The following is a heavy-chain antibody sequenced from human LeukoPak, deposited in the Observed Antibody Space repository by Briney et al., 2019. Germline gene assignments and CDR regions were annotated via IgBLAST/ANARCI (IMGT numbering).Heavy chain of an antibody. CDR1: GGSFSGYY. Sequence: SETLSLTCAVYGGSFSGYYWSWIRQPPGKGLEWIGEINHSGSTNYNPSLKSRVTISVDTSKNQFSLKLSSVTAADTAVYYCARAYLDYVWGSYRYTGVFDYWAREPWSPSPQ. V-gene: IGHV4-34*01. CDR3: ARAYLDYVWGSYRYTGVFDY. CDR2: INHSGST. J-gene: IGHJ4*02. D-gene: IGHD3-16*02.